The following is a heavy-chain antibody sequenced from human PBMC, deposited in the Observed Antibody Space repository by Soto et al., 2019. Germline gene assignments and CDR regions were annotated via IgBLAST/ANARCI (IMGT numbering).Heavy chain of an antibody. D-gene: IGHD3-10*01. CDR2: ISSSITTV. J-gene: IGHJ4*02. V-gene: IGHV3-48*02. CDR3: ARDRRYAEFSLDY. Sequence: AGSLRLSCTASGFTFNNYDMSWVRQAPGKGLEWVSYISSSITTVYYADSVKGRFTISRDNAQNSLYLQMNSLRNEDTAVYYCARDRRYAEFSLDYWGQGALVTVSS. CDR1: GFTFNNYD.